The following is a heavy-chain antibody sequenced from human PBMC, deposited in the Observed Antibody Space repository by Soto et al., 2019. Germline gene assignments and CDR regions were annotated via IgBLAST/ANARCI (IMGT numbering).Heavy chain of an antibody. J-gene: IGHJ6*02. CDR3: ARDGHGMDV. V-gene: IGHV1-2*04. Sequence: ASVKVSCKASGYSFTDYHIHWVRQAPGQGLEWLGRINPKSGGTSTAQKFQGWVTMTTDTSISTASMELTRLTSDDTAVYYCARDGHGMDVWGQGTKVTVSS. CDR1: GYSFTDYH. CDR2: INPKSGGT.